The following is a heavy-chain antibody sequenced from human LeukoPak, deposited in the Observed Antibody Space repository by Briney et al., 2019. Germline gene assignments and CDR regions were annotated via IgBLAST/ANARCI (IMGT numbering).Heavy chain of an antibody. J-gene: IGHJ6*04. CDR2: ISAYNGNT. CDR3: ARDLSLSYDILTGYYSRYYYGMDV. D-gene: IGHD3-9*01. V-gene: IGHV1-18*04. Sequence: ASVKVSRKASGYTFTRYGISWVRQAPGQGLAWVGWISAYNGNTNYAQKLQGRVTMTTDTSTSTAYMELRSLRSDDTAVYYCARDLSLSYDILTGYYSRYYYGMDVWGKGTTVTVSS. CDR1: GYTFTRYG.